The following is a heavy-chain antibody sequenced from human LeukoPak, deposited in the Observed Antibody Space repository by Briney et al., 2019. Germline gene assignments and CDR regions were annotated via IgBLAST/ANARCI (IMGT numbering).Heavy chain of an antibody. CDR1: GFTFSDLW. CDR2: VKGDGIST. Sequence: GGSLRLSCAASGFTFSDLWMHWVRQAPGRGLVWVLRVKGDGISTLYADFVEGRFTISRDNARNTLYLQMNSLRADDTALYYCATGPYNAFEMWGQGTMVTVSS. J-gene: IGHJ3*02. D-gene: IGHD1-1*01. CDR3: ATGPYNAFEM. V-gene: IGHV3-74*01.